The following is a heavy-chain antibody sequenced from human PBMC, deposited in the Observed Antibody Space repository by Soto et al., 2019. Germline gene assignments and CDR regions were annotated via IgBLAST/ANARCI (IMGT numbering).Heavy chain of an antibody. J-gene: IGHJ4*02. D-gene: IGHD3-22*01. CDR3: ARGSYDSSGYYDY. CDR1: GGSISSGGYS. CDR2: IYHSGST. Sequence: SETLSLTCAVSGGSISSGGYSWSWIRQPPGKGLEWIGYIYHSGSTYYNPSLKSRVTISVDRSKNQFSLKLSSVTAADTAVYYCARGSYDSSGYYDYWGQGTLVTVSS. V-gene: IGHV4-30-2*01.